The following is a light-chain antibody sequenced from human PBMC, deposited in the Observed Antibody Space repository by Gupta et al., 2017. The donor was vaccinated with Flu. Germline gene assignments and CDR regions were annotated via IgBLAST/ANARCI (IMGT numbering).Light chain of an antibody. CDR2: DNN. CDR1: SSNIGVGYD. V-gene: IGLV1-40*01. J-gene: IGLJ3*02. CDR3: QSYDSSLSGLWV. Sequence: TNSGTGSSSNIGVGYDVHWYQQLPGTAPKLLIYDNNNRPSGVPDRFSGAKSCTSASLVITGLQAEDEADYYCQSYDSSLSGLWVFGGGTKLTVL.